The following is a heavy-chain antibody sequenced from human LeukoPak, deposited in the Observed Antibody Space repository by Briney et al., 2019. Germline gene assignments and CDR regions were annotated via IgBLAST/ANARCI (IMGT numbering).Heavy chain of an antibody. D-gene: IGHD3-22*01. J-gene: IGHJ4*02. CDR3: AKVNPYYYDSSGTYFDY. Sequence: GGSLRLSCAASGFTFSSYSMNWVRQAPGKGLEWVSSISSSSSYIYYTDSLKGRFTISRDNAKNSLYLQMNSLRAEDTALYYCAKVNPYYYDSSGTYFDYWGQGTLVTVSS. CDR2: ISSSSSYI. CDR1: GFTFSSYS. V-gene: IGHV3-21*04.